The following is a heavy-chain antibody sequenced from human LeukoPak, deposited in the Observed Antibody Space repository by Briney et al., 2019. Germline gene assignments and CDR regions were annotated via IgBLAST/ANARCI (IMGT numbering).Heavy chain of an antibody. Sequence: SGGSLRLSCAASGFTVSSNYMSWVRQAPGKGLEWVSVIYSGGSTYYADSVKGRFIISRDNSKNTLYLQMNSLRAEDTAVYYCARGMEQQLSGMDVWGQGTTVTVSS. D-gene: IGHD6-13*01. J-gene: IGHJ6*02. CDR1: GFTVSSNY. V-gene: IGHV3-66*01. CDR2: IYSGGST. CDR3: ARGMEQQLSGMDV.